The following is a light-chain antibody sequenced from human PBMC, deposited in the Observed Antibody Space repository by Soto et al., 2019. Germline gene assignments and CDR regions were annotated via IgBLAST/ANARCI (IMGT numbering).Light chain of an antibody. CDR1: QSIGNS. J-gene: IGKJ4*01. CDR3: QQRANWPVAT. CDR2: DVS. Sequence: EIVLTQSPATLSLSPGERATLSCRASQSIGNSLAWYQHKPGQAPRLLIYDVSDSATGIAARFSGSGSGTDFSLVISALEPEDFAVFYCQQRANWPVATFCGGTKV. V-gene: IGKV3-11*01.